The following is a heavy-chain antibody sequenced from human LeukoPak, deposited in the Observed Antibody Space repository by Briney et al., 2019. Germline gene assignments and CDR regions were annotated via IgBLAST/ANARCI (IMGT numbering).Heavy chain of an antibody. CDR1: GYIFTSYY. CDR2: INPSSGST. V-gene: IGHV1-46*01. Sequence: GASVKVSCKAFGYIFTSYYMHWVRQAPGQGLEWMGIINPSSGSTSYAQKFQGRVIMTRAMSTSTVYMELSSLRSEDTAVYYCARVGYCSGGSCYSHPFDYWGQGTLVTVSS. J-gene: IGHJ4*02. D-gene: IGHD2-15*01. CDR3: ARVGYCSGGSCYSHPFDY.